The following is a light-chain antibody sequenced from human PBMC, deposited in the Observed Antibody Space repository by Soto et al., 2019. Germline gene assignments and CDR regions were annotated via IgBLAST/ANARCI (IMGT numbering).Light chain of an antibody. CDR1: QSVSSTY. CDR2: GAS. CDR3: QQYGSSPFT. J-gene: IGKJ3*01. Sequence: EIVLTQSRCGLSLSPGERCTLSCRASQSVSSTYLAWYQQKPGQAPRLLISGASTRTTGIPDRFSGSGSGTDFTLSISRLEPEDFAVYYCQQYGSSPFTFGPGTKVDIK. V-gene: IGKV3-20*01.